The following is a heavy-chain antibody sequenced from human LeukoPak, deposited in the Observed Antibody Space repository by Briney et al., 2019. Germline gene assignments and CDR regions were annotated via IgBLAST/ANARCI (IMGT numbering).Heavy chain of an antibody. CDR2: IYHSGST. D-gene: IGHD6-13*01. V-gene: IGHV4-4*02. Sequence: KPSETLSLTCAVSGGSISSSNWWSWVRQPPGKGLEWIGEIYHSGSTNYNPSLKSRVTISVDKSKNQFSLKLSSVTAADTAVYYCARSSSVYYYYYMDVWGKGTTVTVSS. CDR3: ARSSSVYYYYYMDV. CDR1: GGSISSSNW. J-gene: IGHJ6*03.